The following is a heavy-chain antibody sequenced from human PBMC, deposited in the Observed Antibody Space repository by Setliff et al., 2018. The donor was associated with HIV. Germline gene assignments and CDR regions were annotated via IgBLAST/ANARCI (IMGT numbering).Heavy chain of an antibody. CDR1: GGSISSGDYY. J-gene: IGHJ6*02. V-gene: IGHV4-30-4*08. Sequence: SETLSLTCTVSGGSISSGDYYWSWIRQPPGKGLEWIGYIYYSGSTYYNPSLKSRVTISVDTSKNKFSLKLSSVTAADTAAYYCASSLGTVYYCGMDVWGQGTTVTVSS. CDR2: IYYSGST. D-gene: IGHD7-27*01. CDR3: ASSLGTVYYCGMDV.